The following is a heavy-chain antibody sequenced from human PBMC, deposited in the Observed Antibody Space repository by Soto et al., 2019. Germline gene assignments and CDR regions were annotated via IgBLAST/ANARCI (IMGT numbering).Heavy chain of an antibody. Sequence: GGSLRLSCAASGFTFGTYGMNWVRQAPGKGLEWVSSISDSSNYIYYADSVKGRFTISRDNAKNSLYLQMNSLRAEDTAVYYCARYDSSGYYWPYYYYGMDVWGQGTTVTVSS. J-gene: IGHJ6*02. CDR1: GFTFGTYG. D-gene: IGHD3-22*01. V-gene: IGHV3-21*01. CDR3: ARYDSSGYYWPYYYYGMDV. CDR2: ISDSSNYI.